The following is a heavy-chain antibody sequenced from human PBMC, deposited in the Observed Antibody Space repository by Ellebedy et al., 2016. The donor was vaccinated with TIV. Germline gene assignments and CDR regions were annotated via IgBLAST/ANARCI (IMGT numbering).Heavy chain of an antibody. CDR3: ASLPHYGDSGP. J-gene: IGHJ5*02. V-gene: IGHV1-2*02. Sequence: AASVKVSCKASGYTITGHYMHWVRQAPGQGLEWMGWINPNNGGTNYAQKFQGRVTMTRDTSISTAYMELSRLRSDDTAVYYCASLPHYGDSGPWGQGTLVTVSS. CDR1: GYTITGHY. CDR2: INPNNGGT. D-gene: IGHD4-17*01.